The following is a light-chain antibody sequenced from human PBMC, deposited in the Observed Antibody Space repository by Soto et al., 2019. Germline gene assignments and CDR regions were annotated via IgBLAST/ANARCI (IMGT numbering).Light chain of an antibody. CDR3: QVWDFSSDRWV. Sequence: SYELTQPPSVSVAPGRTARIPCGGNNIGGTRVHWYQQKPGQAPVLVVYDDSDRPSGIPERFSGSNSGNTATLTISGVEATDEADFSCQVWDFSSDRWVFGGGTKLTVL. V-gene: IGLV3-21*02. J-gene: IGLJ3*02. CDR1: NIGGTR. CDR2: DDS.